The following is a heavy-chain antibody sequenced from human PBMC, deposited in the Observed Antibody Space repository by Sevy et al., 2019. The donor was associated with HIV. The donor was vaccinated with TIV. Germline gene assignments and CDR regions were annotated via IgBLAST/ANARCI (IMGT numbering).Heavy chain of an antibody. Sequence: GGSLRLSCAASGFTFSSYAMSWVRQAPGKGLEWVSAISGSGGSTNYADSVKGRFTISRDNSKNTLYLQMNSLRAEDTAVYYCANTPYSSSWYGGGDYYGMDVWGQGTTLTVSS. CDR3: ANTPYSSSWYGGGDYYGMDV. D-gene: IGHD6-13*01. V-gene: IGHV3-23*01. CDR2: ISGSGGST. CDR1: GFTFSSYA. J-gene: IGHJ6*02.